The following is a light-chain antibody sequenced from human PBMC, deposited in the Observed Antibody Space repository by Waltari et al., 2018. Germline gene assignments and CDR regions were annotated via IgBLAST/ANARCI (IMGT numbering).Light chain of an antibody. CDR1: TSNY. V-gene: IGLV2-14*03. CDR2: DVS. J-gene: IGLJ3*02. Sequence: QSALTQPASVSGSPGQSITISCTGTTSNYVSWYQQHPDRPPKLLIYDVSKRPSGVSDRFSGSKSGNTASLTISGLQDEDEADYYCNSFTRSTTWVFGGGTKLTVL. CDR3: NSFTRSTTWV.